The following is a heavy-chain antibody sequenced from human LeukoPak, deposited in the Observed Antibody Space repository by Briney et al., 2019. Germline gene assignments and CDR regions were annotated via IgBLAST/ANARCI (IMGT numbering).Heavy chain of an antibody. D-gene: IGHD4-11*01. V-gene: IGHV3-15*01. J-gene: IGHJ4*02. CDR3: TTLSNAVLY. CDR2: MKSNRDGGTS. Sequence: GGSLRLSCAASGFTFHNAWMTWVRQAPGKGLEWVGRMKSNRDGGTSDYAAPVKGRFTISRDDSKNTLYLHMNSLRAEDTAVYYCTTLSNAVLYWGQGTLVTVS. CDR1: GFTFHNAW.